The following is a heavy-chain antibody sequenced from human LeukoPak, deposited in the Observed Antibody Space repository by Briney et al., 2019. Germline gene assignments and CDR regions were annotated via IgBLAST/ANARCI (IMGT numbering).Heavy chain of an antibody. CDR1: GYSMRSGYY. J-gene: IGHJ4*02. V-gene: IGHV4-38-2*01. Sequence: SETLSLTCAVSGYSMRSGYYWDWIRQPPGKGLEWIGSIYHSGSTYYNPSLKNRVTISVDTSKNQFSLNLSSVTAADTAVYYCASRSYSYGYNYWGQGNLVTVSS. CDR2: IYHSGST. CDR3: ASRSYSYGYNY. D-gene: IGHD5-18*01.